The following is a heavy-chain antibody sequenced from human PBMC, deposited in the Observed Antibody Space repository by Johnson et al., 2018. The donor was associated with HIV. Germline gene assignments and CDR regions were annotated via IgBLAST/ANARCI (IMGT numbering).Heavy chain of an antibody. V-gene: IGHV3-64*01. D-gene: IGHD1-1*01. CDR3: ARERVHDKSALDAFDI. CDR1: GFNFSNYA. CDR2: LSSNGGKT. Sequence: VQLVESGGGLVQPGGSLRLSCAASGFNFSNYAMHWVRQAPGKGLDYVSALSSNGGKTYYANYVQGRFTISRDNSKNTLYLQMGRLGGEEKAVYYCARERVHDKSALDAFDIWGQGTMVTVSS. J-gene: IGHJ3*02.